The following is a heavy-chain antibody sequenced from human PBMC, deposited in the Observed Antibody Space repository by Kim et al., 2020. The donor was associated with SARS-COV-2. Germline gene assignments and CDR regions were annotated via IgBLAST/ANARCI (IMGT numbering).Heavy chain of an antibody. D-gene: IGHD3-16*01. V-gene: IGHV3-23*01. CDR2: ST. J-gene: IGHJ4*02. CDR3: AKDLRGNFDY. Sequence: STSYADSVKGRFTISRDNSKNTLYLQMNSLRAEDTAVYYCAKDLRGNFDYWGQGTLVTVSS.